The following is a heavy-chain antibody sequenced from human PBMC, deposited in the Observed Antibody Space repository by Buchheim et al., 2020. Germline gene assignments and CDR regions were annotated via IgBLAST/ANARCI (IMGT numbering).Heavy chain of an antibody. V-gene: IGHV3-7*04. CDR2: IKQDGSEK. D-gene: IGHD2-2*01. CDR3: ARGRSTFNC. Sequence: EVQLVESGGGLVQPGGSLRLSCAGSGFTFSSYWMSWVRQAPGKGLEWVANIKQDGSEKYYVDSLKARFTVSRDNAENPLYLQMDSLRAEDAAVYYCARGRSTFNCWGQGTL. CDR1: GFTFSSYW. J-gene: IGHJ4*02.